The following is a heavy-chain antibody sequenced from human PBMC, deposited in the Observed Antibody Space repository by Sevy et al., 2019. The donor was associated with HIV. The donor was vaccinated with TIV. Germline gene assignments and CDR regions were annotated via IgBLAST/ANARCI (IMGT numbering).Heavy chain of an antibody. V-gene: IGHV3-7*03. CDR2: IKQDGSEA. CDR3: VRDTEVGASILDA. Sequence: GGSLRLSCVASGFNFRNFWMSWVRQAPGKGLECVADIKQDGSEAYYVDSVKGRFTISRDKAKNSLYLQMNSLRDEDTAMYFCVRDTEVGASILDAWGQGTPVTVSS. CDR1: GFNFRNFW. D-gene: IGHD1-26*01. J-gene: IGHJ5*02.